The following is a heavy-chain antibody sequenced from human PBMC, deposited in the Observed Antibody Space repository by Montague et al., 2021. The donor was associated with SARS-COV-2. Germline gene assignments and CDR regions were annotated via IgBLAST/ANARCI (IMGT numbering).Heavy chain of an antibody. J-gene: IGHJ1*01. V-gene: IGHV2-70*17. D-gene: IGHD1-7*01. CDR2: IDWDDAK. Sequence: PALAKPTQTLTLTCTFSGFSLNSKGVCVTWIRQPPGGALESLARIDWDDAKFYDTSLKARLAVSKGASETQVVLKVTDLDPADTATYFCARMECGTVSSEEXWGQGIKVTVSS. CDR3: ARMECGTVSSEEX. CDR1: GFSLNSKGVC.